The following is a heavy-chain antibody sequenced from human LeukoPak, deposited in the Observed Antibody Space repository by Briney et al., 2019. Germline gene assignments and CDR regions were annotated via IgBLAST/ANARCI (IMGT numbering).Heavy chain of an antibody. CDR2: ISYDGTNK. D-gene: IGHD5-12*01. J-gene: IGHJ6*03. Sequence: PGGSLRLSCAASGFTLSSYAMHWVRQAPGKGLEWVAVISYDGTNKYYADSVKGRFTISRDNSKNTLYLHMNSLRAEDTAVYYCAGALSGYDHLYYYYYMDVWGKGTTVTVSS. CDR3: AGALSGYDHLYYYYYMDV. V-gene: IGHV3-30-3*01. CDR1: GFTLSSYA.